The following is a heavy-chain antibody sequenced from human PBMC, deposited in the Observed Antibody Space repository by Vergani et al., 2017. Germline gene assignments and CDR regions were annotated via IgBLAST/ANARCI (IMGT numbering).Heavy chain of an antibody. CDR3: GSAYGSGVGIGY. Sequence: QVQLQESGPGLVKPSGTLSLTCAVSGGSISSGGYSWSWIRQPPGKGLEWIGYIYHSGSTYYNPSLKSRVTISVDRSKNQFSLKLSSVTAADTAVYYCGSAYGSGVGIGYWGQGTLVTVSS. CDR1: GGSISSGGYS. CDR2: IYHSGST. V-gene: IGHV4-30-2*01. D-gene: IGHD3-10*01. J-gene: IGHJ4*02.